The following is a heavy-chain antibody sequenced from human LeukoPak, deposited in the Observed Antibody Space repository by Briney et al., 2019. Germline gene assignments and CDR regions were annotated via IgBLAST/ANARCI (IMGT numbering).Heavy chain of an antibody. Sequence: GGSLRLPCAASGFTFSSYSMNWVRQAPGKGLEWVSSISSSSSYIYYADSVKGRFTISRDNAKNSLYLQMNSLRAEDTAVYYCARRITMVRGANFYYYYMDAWGRGTTVTVSS. D-gene: IGHD3-10*01. V-gene: IGHV3-21*01. CDR3: ARRITMVRGANFYYYYMDA. J-gene: IGHJ6*03. CDR2: ISSSSSYI. CDR1: GFTFSSYS.